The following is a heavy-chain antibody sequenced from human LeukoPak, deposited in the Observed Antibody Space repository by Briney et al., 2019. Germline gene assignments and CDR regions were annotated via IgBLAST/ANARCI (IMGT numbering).Heavy chain of an antibody. CDR1: GYTFIGYY. CDR3: ATSSISHWYYMDV. Sequence: AASVNVSCKASGYTFIGYYMHWVRQAPGQGLEWMGWINPNSGGTKYPQNFQGRVTMTRDTSISTAYMVLSRLTSDDTAMYYCATSSISHWYYMDVWGKGTTVTVSS. D-gene: IGHD2-2*01. V-gene: IGHV1-2*02. CDR2: INPNSGGT. J-gene: IGHJ6*03.